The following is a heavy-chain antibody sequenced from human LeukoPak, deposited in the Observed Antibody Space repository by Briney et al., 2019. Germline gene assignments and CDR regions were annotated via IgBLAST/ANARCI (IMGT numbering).Heavy chain of an antibody. Sequence: ASVKVSCKASGGTFSTYAINWVRQAPGQGLEWMGGITPIFGTANYAQKFQGRVTITTDESTSTAYMELSSLRAEDTAVYYCARGDKFSGDYWGQGTLVTVSS. D-gene: IGHD3-16*01. CDR1: GGTFSTYA. CDR2: ITPIFGTA. V-gene: IGHV1-69*05. J-gene: IGHJ4*02. CDR3: ARGDKFSGDY.